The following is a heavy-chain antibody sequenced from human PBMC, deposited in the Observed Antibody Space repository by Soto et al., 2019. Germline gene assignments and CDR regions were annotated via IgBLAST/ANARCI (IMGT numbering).Heavy chain of an antibody. CDR1: GFTFSSYA. Sequence: QVQLVESGGGVVQPGRSLRLSCAASGFTFSSYAMHWVRQAPGKGLEWVAVILYDGSNKYYADSVKGRFTISRDNSKNTVYLQMNSLRAEDTAVYYCARDGIAAADSYFDYWGQGTLVTVSS. CDR2: ILYDGSNK. CDR3: ARDGIAAADSYFDY. J-gene: IGHJ4*02. V-gene: IGHV3-30-3*01. D-gene: IGHD6-13*01.